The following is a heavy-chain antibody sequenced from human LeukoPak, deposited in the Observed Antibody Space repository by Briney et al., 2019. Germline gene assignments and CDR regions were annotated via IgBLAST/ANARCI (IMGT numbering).Heavy chain of an antibody. CDR3: ARGELYNYYYYYYMDV. D-gene: IGHD3-10*01. CDR1: GGTFSSYA. CDR2: IIPIFGTA. V-gene: IGHV1-69*05. Sequence: SVKVSCKASGGTFSSYAISWVRQAPGQGLEWMGGIIPIFGTANYAQKFQGRVTITTDESTSTAYMELSSLRSEDTAVYYCARGELYNYYYYYYMDVWGKGTTVTVSS. J-gene: IGHJ6*03.